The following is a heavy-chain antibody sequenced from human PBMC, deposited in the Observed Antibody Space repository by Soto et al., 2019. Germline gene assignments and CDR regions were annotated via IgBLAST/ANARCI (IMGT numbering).Heavy chain of an antibody. V-gene: IGHV5-10-1*01. J-gene: IGHJ5*02. CDR1: GYSFTDYW. CDR2: IDPRDSQS. D-gene: IGHD3-10*01. Sequence: GESLKISCKASGYSFTDYWITWVRQMPGKGLEWMGRIDPRDSQSNYSPSCQGHVTISAERSSSTAYLQWKSLKASDTAMYYCARTGYGNWLDPWGQGTLGTVSS. CDR3: ARTGYGNWLDP.